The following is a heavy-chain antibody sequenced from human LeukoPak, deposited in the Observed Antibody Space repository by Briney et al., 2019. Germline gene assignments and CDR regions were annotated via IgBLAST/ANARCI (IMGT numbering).Heavy chain of an antibody. V-gene: IGHV3-30*03. J-gene: IGHJ4*02. CDR3: ASSSFYDSSGYSYYFDY. Sequence: GRSLRLSCAASGFTFSSYGMHWVRQAPGKGLEWVAVISYDGSNKYYADSVKGRFTISRDNSKNTLCLQMNSLRAEDTAVYYCASSSFYDSSGYSYYFDYWGQGTLVTVSS. CDR2: ISYDGSNK. CDR1: GFTFSSYG. D-gene: IGHD3-22*01.